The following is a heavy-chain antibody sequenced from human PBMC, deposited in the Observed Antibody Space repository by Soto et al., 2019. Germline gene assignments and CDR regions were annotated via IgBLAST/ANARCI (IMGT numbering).Heavy chain of an antibody. V-gene: IGHV3-23*01. J-gene: IGHJ1*01. D-gene: IGHD3-10*01. CDR3: AKSTMVRGVPYEYFQH. Sequence: GGSLILSCAASGFTFSSYAMSWVRQAPGKGLEWVSAISGSGGSTYYADSVKGRFTISRDNSKNTLYLQMNSLRAEDTAVYYCAKSTMVRGVPYEYFQHWGQGTLVTVS. CDR1: GFTFSSYA. CDR2: ISGSGGST.